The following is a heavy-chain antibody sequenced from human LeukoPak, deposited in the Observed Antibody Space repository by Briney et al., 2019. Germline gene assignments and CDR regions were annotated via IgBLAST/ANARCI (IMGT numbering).Heavy chain of an antibody. J-gene: IGHJ4*02. CDR1: RFTFSSYS. Sequence: GGSLRLSCAASRFTFSSYSMNWVRQAPGKGLEWVSSISSSGSYIYYADSVKGRFTISRDNAKNSLYLQMNSLRAEDTALYYCAKTPVSDTAMKDYFDYWGQGTLVTVSS. CDR2: ISSSGSYI. D-gene: IGHD5-18*01. CDR3: AKTPVSDTAMKDYFDY. V-gene: IGHV3-21*04.